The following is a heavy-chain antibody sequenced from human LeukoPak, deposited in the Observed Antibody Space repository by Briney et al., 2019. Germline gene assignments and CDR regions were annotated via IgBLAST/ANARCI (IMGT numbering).Heavy chain of an antibody. CDR3: ARHGGHESSGYFNY. Sequence: GESLKISCQGSGYKFSSYWIGWVRQMPGKGLEWMAIIYPGDSNTRYSPSFQGQVTISVDKSISTAYLQWSSLKASDTATYYCARHGGHESSGYFNYWGQGTLVTVSS. J-gene: IGHJ4*02. CDR1: GYKFSSYW. CDR2: IYPGDSNT. D-gene: IGHD3-22*01. V-gene: IGHV5-51*01.